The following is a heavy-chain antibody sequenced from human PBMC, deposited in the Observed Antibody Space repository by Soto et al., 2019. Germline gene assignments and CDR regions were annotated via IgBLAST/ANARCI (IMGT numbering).Heavy chain of an antibody. V-gene: IGHV4-59*08. CDR1: GGSISSYD. CDR3: ARHRLVRGYYYYYMDV. CDR2: IYYSGST. J-gene: IGHJ6*03. Sequence: PSETLSLTCTVSGGSISSYDWSWIRQPPGKGLEWIGYIYYSGSTNYNPSLKSRVTISVDTSKNQFSLKLSSVTAADTAVYYCARHRLVRGYYYYYMDVWGKGTTVTVSS. D-gene: IGHD6-19*01.